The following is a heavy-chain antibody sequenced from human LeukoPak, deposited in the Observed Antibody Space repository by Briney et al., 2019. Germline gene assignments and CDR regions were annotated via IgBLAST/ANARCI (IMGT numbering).Heavy chain of an antibody. D-gene: IGHD6-19*01. CDR1: GGSISSYY. CDR2: IYYSGST. J-gene: IGHJ4*02. CDR3: ARGTLAVAGTLFDS. Sequence: SETLSLTCTVSGGSISSYYWSWIRQPPGKGLEWIGYIYYSGSTNYNPSPKSRVTISVDTSKNQFSLKLSSVTAADTAVYYCARGTLAVAGTLFDSWGQGTLVTVSS. V-gene: IGHV4-59*01.